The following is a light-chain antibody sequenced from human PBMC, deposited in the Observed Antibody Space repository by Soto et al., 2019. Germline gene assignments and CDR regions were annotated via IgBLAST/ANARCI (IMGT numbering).Light chain of an antibody. J-gene: IGKJ1*01. CDR3: QQSYSTPRP. CDR2: AAS. CDR1: QSISSY. V-gene: IGKV1-39*01. Sequence: IQMTQSPSSLSSSLGYRFTITFRASQSISSYLNWYQQKPGKAPKLLIYAASSLQSGVPSRFSGSVSGTDFTLTISSLQPEDFATYYCQQSYSTPRPFGQGTKADIK.